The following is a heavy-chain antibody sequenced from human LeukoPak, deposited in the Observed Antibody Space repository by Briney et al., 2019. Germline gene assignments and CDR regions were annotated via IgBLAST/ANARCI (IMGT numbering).Heavy chain of an antibody. CDR2: MNPNSGNT. CDR1: GYTFTSYD. V-gene: IGHV1-8*01. J-gene: IGHJ5*02. Sequence: GASVKVSCKASGYTFTSYDINWVRQATGQGLEWMGWMNPNSGNTGYAQKFQGRVTMTRNTSISTAYMELSSLRSEDTAVYYCARGLLWFGESQQYNWFDPWGQGTLVTVSS. CDR3: ARGLLWFGESQQYNWFDP. D-gene: IGHD3-10*01.